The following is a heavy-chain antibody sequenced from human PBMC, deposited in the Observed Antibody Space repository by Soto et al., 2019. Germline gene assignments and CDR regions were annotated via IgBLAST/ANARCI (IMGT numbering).Heavy chain of an antibody. CDR3: AREAYDSSGYYFDY. J-gene: IGHJ4*02. D-gene: IGHD3-22*01. CDR2: IIPIFGTA. V-gene: IGHV1-69*06. Sequence: GASVKVSCKASAGTFSSYAISWVRQAPGQGLEWMGGIIPIFGTANYAQKFQGRVTITADKSTSTAYMELGSLRSEDTAVYYCAREAYDSSGYYFDYWGQGTLVTVSS. CDR1: AGTFSSYA.